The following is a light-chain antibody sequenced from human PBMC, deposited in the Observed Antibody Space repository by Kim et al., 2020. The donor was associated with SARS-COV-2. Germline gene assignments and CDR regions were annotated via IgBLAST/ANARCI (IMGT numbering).Light chain of an antibody. V-gene: IGKV3D-15*01. Sequence: EIVLTQSPATLSVSPGERAALSCRASQSVLSNLAWYQRKFGQAPRLLIYAASTRATGIPARFSGSGSGTEFTLTISSLQSADSAVYYCQQYNNWPLTFGGGTKVDIK. J-gene: IGKJ4*01. CDR3: QQYNNWPLT. CDR2: AAS. CDR1: QSVLSN.